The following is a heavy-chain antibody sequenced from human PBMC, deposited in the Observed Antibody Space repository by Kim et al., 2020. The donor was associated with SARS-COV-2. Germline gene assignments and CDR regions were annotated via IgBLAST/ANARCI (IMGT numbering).Heavy chain of an antibody. CDR1: GGSVSGYY. V-gene: IGHV4-34*01. CDR3: SRGGLRRRITMVRGGISWFDP. D-gene: IGHD3-10*01. CDR2: INHNAST. J-gene: IGHJ5*02. Sequence: SETLSLTCAVYGGSVSGYYWSWIRQPPGKGLEWIGEINHNASTNTNPSLKSRVTISVDTSKNQFSLKLSPMTAADTAVSYCSRGGLRRRITMVRGGISWFDPWGQGTLVTVSS.